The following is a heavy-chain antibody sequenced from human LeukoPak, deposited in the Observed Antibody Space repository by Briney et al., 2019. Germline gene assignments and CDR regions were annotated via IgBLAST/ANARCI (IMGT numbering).Heavy chain of an antibody. CDR1: GFTFSSYG. CDR2: ISGSGDFT. Sequence: GGSLRLSCAASGFTFSSYGMSWVRQAPGKGLEWVSAISGSGDFTYYADSVKGRFTISRDNAKNSLYLQMNSLRAEDTAVYYCARRGDIVVVPAAIGGFDPWGQGTLVTVSS. J-gene: IGHJ5*02. D-gene: IGHD2-2*02. CDR3: ARRGDIVVVPAAIGGFDP. V-gene: IGHV3-23*01.